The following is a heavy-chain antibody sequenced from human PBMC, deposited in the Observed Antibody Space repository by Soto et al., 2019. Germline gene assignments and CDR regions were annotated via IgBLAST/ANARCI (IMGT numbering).Heavy chain of an antibody. Sequence: EVQLLESGGGLVQPGGSLRLSCAASGFTFSSYAIAWVRQVPGKGLEWVSAITGSGTSTYYADSVKGQFTISRDNSKNTVYLQMDSLRAEDTALYYCAKTSERSSSGWYGDYWGQGTLVTVSS. CDR1: GFTFSSYA. CDR3: AKTSERSSSGWYGDY. D-gene: IGHD6-19*01. CDR2: ITGSGTST. V-gene: IGHV3-23*01. J-gene: IGHJ4*02.